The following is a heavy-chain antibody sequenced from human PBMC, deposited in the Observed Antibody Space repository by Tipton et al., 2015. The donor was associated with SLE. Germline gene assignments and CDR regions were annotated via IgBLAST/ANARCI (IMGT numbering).Heavy chain of an antibody. J-gene: IGHJ6*03. CDR1: GYTFTSYG. CDR2: ISADNGNT. D-gene: IGHD2-8*01. Sequence: QVQLVQSGAEVKKPGASVKVSCKASGYTFTSYGISWVRQAPGQGLEWMGWISADNGNTNYAQNLQGRVTMTTDTSTNTAYMDLRSLTSDDTAVYYCARDNVLMVSAVGGDFYYYMDVWGKGTTVTVSS. CDR3: ARDNVLMVSAVGGDFYYYMDV. V-gene: IGHV1-18*01.